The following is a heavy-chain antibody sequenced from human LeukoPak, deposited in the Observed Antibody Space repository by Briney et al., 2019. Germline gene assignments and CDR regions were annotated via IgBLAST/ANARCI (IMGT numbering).Heavy chain of an antibody. CDR3: AKGDCSGGSCRSAFDY. V-gene: IGHV3-23*01. CDR1: GFTFSSYG. CDR2: ISGSGGST. J-gene: IGHJ4*02. D-gene: IGHD2-15*01. Sequence: PGGSLRLSCAASGFTFSSYGMSWVRQAPGKGLEWVSAISGSGGSTYYADSVKGRFTISRDNSKNTLYLQMNSLRAEDTAVYYCAKGDCSGGSCRSAFDYWGQGTLVTVSS.